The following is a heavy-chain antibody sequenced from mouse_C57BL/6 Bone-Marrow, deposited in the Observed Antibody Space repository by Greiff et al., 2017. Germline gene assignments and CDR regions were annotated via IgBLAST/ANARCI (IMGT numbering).Heavy chain of an antibody. CDR3: ARSGYYGSSPYYFDY. Sequence: VKLVESGPELVKPGASVKISCKASGYTFTDYYINWVKQRPGQGLEWIGWIFPGSGSTYYNEKFKGKATLTVDKSSSTAYMLLSSLTSEDSAVYFCARSGYYGSSPYYFDYWGQGTTLTVSS. D-gene: IGHD1-1*01. J-gene: IGHJ2*01. CDR1: GYTFTDYY. CDR2: IFPGSGST. V-gene: IGHV1-75*01.